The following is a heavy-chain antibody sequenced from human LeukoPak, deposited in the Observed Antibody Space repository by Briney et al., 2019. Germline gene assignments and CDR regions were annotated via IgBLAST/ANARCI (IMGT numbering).Heavy chain of an antibody. CDR1: GGSFSGYY. D-gene: IGHD3-16*01. CDR2: INHSGST. J-gene: IGHJ4*02. CDR3: ARARGGVASG. V-gene: IGHV4-34*01. Sequence: SETLSLTCAVYGGSFSGYYWSWIRQPPGKGLEWIGEINHSGSTNYNPSLKSRVTISVDTSKNQFSLKLGSVTAADTAVYYCARARGGVASGWGQGTLVTVSS.